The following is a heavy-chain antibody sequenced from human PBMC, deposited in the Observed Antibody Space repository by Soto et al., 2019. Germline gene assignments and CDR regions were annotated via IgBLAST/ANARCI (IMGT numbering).Heavy chain of an antibody. CDR3: ARGGGGVGEASFDS. CDR1: GYTFTSYT. Sequence: QVQLEQSGAEVKKPGASVKVSCKTSGYTFTSYTLHWVRQAPGQGLEWMGWINAGNGREKYSQRFQDRVSLSTDKPATPPYMELRTLRSEDTAMYYWARGGGGVGEASFDSWGQGTLVTVSS. V-gene: IGHV1-3*01. D-gene: IGHD3-10*01. J-gene: IGHJ4*02. CDR2: INAGNGRE.